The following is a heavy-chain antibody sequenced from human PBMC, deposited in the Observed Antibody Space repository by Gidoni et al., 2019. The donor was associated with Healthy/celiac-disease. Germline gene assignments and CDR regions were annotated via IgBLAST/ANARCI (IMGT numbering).Heavy chain of an antibody. CDR3: ARAFRGVRGVPFDY. D-gene: IGHD3-10*01. CDR2: IYHSGST. Sequence: QVQLQESGPGLVKPSGTLSLTCAVSGGSISSSNWWSWVRQPPGKGLEWIGEIYHSGSTNSNPSRKSRVTISVDKSKNQFSLKLSSVTAADTAVYYCARAFRGVRGVPFDYWGQGTLVTVSS. CDR1: GGSISSSNW. J-gene: IGHJ4*02. V-gene: IGHV4-4*02.